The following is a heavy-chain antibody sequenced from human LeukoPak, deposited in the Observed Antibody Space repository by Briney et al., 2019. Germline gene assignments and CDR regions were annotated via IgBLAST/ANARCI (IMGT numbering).Heavy chain of an antibody. CDR3: ARGGYSYGSLVVFDY. V-gene: IGHV4-59*01. Sequence: ASETLSLTCTVSGGSISGSYWSWIRQPPEKGLEWIGYIYYSGSTTYNPSLTSRVTISVDTSKNQFSLRLSSVTAADTAVYYCARGGYSYGSLVVFDYWGQGTLVTVSS. CDR2: IYYSGST. D-gene: IGHD5-18*01. CDR1: GGSISGSY. J-gene: IGHJ4*02.